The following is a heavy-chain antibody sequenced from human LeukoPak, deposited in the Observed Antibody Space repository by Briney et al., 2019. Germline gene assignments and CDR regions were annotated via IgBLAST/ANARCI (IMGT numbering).Heavy chain of an antibody. CDR1: EFTFSSYS. V-gene: IGHV3-21*01. J-gene: IGHJ4*02. D-gene: IGHD4-23*01. Sequence: GGSLRLSCAASEFTFSSYSMNWVRQAPGKGLEWVSSISSSSSYIYYADSVKGRFTISRDNAKNSLYLQTNSLRAEDTAVYYCARGYQSYGGNSLNFDYWGQGTLVTVSS. CDR3: ARGYQSYGGNSLNFDY. CDR2: ISSSSSYI.